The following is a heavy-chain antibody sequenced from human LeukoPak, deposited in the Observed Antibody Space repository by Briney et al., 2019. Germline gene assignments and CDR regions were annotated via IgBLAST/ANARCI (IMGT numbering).Heavy chain of an antibody. V-gene: IGHV4-34*01. D-gene: IGHD3-3*01. CDR1: GGSFSGYY. CDR2: INHSGST. J-gene: IGHJ4*02. Sequence: SETLSLPCAVSGGSFSGYYWSWIRQPPGKGLEWIGEINHSGSTNYNPSLKSRVTISVDTSKNQFSLKLSSVTAADTAVYYCARGGRITIFGVVTSPWRWGQGTLVTVSS. CDR3: ARGGRITIFGVVTSPWR.